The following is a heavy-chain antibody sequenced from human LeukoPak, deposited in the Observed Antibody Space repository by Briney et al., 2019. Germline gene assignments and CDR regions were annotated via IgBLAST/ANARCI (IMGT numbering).Heavy chain of an antibody. Sequence: ITNSNPSLKSRVTISVDTSKNKFSLKRRSVTAADTAVYYCARGQERVLRFLEWLPSGWFGPWGQGTLVTVTS. V-gene: IGHV4-34*01. CDR3: ARGQERVLRFLEWLPSGWFGP. CDR2: IT. J-gene: IGHJ5*02. D-gene: IGHD3-3*01.